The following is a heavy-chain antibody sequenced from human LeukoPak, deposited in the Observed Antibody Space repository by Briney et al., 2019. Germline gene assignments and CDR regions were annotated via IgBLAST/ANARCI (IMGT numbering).Heavy chain of an antibody. D-gene: IGHD4-17*01. CDR3: AAGGGGTVTTNWFDP. Sequence: GSLRLSCAASGFTFSSYGMHWVRQAPGKGLEWVAFIRYDGSNKYYADSVKGRFTISRDNSKNPLYLQMNSLRAEDTAVYYCAAGGGGTVTTNWFDPWGQGTLVTVSS. CDR2: IRYDGSNK. J-gene: IGHJ5*02. V-gene: IGHV3-30*02. CDR1: GFTFSSYG.